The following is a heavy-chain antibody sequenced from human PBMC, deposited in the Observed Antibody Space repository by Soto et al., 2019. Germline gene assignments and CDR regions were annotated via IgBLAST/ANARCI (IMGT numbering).Heavy chain of an antibody. CDR2: IIPKLGSA. CDR1: GGGNLRDYR. V-gene: IGHV1-69*13. D-gene: IGHD2-15*01. J-gene: IGHJ4*02. Sequence: SVKVSCKASGGGNLRDYRTTWVRQAPGQGLEWMGGIIPKLGSANYAQNFQGRVTVTADESTNTVYMELRSLRSDDTAVYYCATVSCSGGSCYGSFDYWGQGTLVTVSS. CDR3: ATVSCSGGSCYGSFDY.